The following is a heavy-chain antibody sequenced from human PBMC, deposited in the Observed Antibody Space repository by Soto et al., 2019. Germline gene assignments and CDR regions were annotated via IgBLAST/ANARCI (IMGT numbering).Heavy chain of an antibody. CDR3: ARVYSHQSSGFYRPFGY. J-gene: IGHJ4*02. CDR1: GFTFSSYW. V-gene: IGHV3-7*01. Sequence: EVQVVESGGGLVQPGGSLRLSCAASGFTFSSYWMSWVRQAPGKGLEWVANIKQDGSEEDYVDSVKGRFTISRDNAKNSLYLQMNSLRAGDTAVYYCARVYSHQSSGFYRPFGYWGQGTLVTVSS. CDR2: IKQDGSEE. D-gene: IGHD3-22*01.